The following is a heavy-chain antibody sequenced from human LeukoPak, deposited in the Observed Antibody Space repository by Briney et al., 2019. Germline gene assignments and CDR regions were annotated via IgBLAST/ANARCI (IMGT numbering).Heavy chain of an antibody. J-gene: IGHJ6*03. D-gene: IGHD5-18*01. Sequence: GGSLRLSCAASGFTFSSYGMHWVRQAPGKGLEWVAIISYDGSNKYYADSVKGRFTISRDNSKNTLYLQMNSVRAEDTAVYYCASDYEGYSPRGSYYSLDVWGKGTTLTVSS. CDR3: ASDYEGYSPRGSYYSLDV. V-gene: IGHV3-30*03. CDR2: ISYDGSNK. CDR1: GFTFSSYG.